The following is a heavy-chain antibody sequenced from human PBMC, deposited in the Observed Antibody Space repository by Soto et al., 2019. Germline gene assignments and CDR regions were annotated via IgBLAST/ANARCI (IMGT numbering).Heavy chain of an antibody. CDR2: ISAYNTNT. Sequence: QVQLVQSGAEVKKPGASVKVSCKTSGYTFTSYHISWVRQAPGQGLEWMGWISAYNTNTNYAQKFQGRVTMTTDTLTSTSYMELRSLRSDDTAVDYCARDTPPPHYWGQGTLVTVSS. J-gene: IGHJ4*02. V-gene: IGHV1-18*01. CDR1: GYTFTSYH. CDR3: ARDTPPPHY.